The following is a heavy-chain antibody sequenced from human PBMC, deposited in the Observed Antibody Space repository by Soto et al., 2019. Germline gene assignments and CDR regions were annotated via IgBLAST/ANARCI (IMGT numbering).Heavy chain of an antibody. Sequence: SVKVSCKASGGTFSSYAISWVRQAPGQGLEWMGGIIPIFGTANYAQKFQGRVTITADESTSTAYMELSSLRSEDTAVYYCATVTGRRGGEFDYWGLGTLVTVSS. V-gene: IGHV1-69*13. CDR1: GGTFSSYA. CDR3: ATVTGRRGGEFDY. J-gene: IGHJ4*02. CDR2: IIPIFGTA. D-gene: IGHD1-20*01.